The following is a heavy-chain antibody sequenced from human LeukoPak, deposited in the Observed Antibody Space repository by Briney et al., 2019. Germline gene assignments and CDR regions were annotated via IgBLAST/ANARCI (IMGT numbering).Heavy chain of an antibody. CDR2: IYYSGST. CDR1: GGSISSSSYY. CDR3: ARSTVMTTVVTPGGAFDI. J-gene: IGHJ3*02. D-gene: IGHD4-23*01. V-gene: IGHV4-39*01. Sequence: SETLSLTCTVSGGSISSSSYYWGWIRQPPGKGLEWIGSIYYSGSTYYNPSLKSRVTISVDTSKNQFSLKLSFVTAADTAVYYCARSTVMTTVVTPGGAFDIWGQGTMVTVSS.